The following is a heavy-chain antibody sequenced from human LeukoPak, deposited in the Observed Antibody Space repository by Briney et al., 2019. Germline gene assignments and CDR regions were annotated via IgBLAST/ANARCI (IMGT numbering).Heavy chain of an antibody. Sequence: EASVKVSCKASGGTFSSYAISWVRQAPGQGLEWMGGIIPIFGTANYAQKFQGRVTITTDESTSTAYMELSSLRSEDTAVYYCARVADPPHSLGVVIIGHYYYMDVWGKGTTVTVSS. J-gene: IGHJ6*03. CDR1: GGTFSSYA. CDR3: ARVADPPHSLGVVIIGHYYYMDV. D-gene: IGHD3-3*01. V-gene: IGHV1-69*05. CDR2: IIPIFGTA.